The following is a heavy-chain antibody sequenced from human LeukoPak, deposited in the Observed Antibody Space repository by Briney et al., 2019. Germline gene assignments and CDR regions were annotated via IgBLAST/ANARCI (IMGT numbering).Heavy chain of an antibody. Sequence: GGSLRLSCAASGFTFSSYAMSWVRQAPGKGLEWVSAISGSGGSTYYADSVKGRFTISRDNSKNTLYLQMNSLRAEDTAVYYCAKRRGIVVVPAAIDAIDYWGQGTLVTVSS. J-gene: IGHJ4*02. CDR2: ISGSGGST. V-gene: IGHV3-23*01. CDR1: GFTFSSYA. D-gene: IGHD2-2*02. CDR3: AKRRGIVVVPAAIDAIDY.